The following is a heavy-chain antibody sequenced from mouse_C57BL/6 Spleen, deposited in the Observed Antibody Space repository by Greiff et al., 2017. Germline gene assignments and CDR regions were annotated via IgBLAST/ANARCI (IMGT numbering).Heavy chain of an antibody. CDR2: IDPNSGGT. Sequence: VQLQQPGAELVKPGASVKLSCKASGYTFTSYWMPWVKQRPGQGLEWIGRIDPNSGGTKYNEKFKSTATLTGDTPSSTAYLQRSSLTAEDSAVYYGAREGYRAYDGYPRDWYFDVWGTGTTVTVSS. CDR3: AREGYRAYDGYPRDWYFDV. J-gene: IGHJ1*03. D-gene: IGHD2-3*01. V-gene: IGHV1-72*01. CDR1: GYTFTSYW.